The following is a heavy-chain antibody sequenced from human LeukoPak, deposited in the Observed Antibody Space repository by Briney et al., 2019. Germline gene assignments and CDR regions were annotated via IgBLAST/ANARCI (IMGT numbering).Heavy chain of an antibody. CDR2: ISSSSSYI. Sequence: PGGSLRLSCAASGFTFSSYSKNWVRQAPGKGLEWVSSISSSSSYIYYADSVKGRFTISRDNAKNSLYLQMNSLRAEDTAVYYCARDGVDDSSGYADAFDIWGQGTMVTVSS. J-gene: IGHJ3*02. V-gene: IGHV3-21*01. CDR3: ARDGVDDSSGYADAFDI. D-gene: IGHD3-22*01. CDR1: GFTFSSYS.